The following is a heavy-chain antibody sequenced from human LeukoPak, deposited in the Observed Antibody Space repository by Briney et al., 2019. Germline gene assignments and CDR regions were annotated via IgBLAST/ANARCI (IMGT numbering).Heavy chain of an antibody. CDR2: ISGSGGST. CDR1: GFTFSSYA. CDR3: AKTQYYYDGSGYYHLIDY. J-gene: IGHJ4*02. V-gene: IGHV3-23*01. Sequence: GGSLRLSCAASGFTFSSYAMSWVRQAPGKGLEWVSAISGSGGSTYYADSVKGRFTISRDNSKNTLYLQMNSLRAEDTAVYYCAKTQYYYDGSGYYHLIDYWGQGTLVTVSS. D-gene: IGHD3-22*01.